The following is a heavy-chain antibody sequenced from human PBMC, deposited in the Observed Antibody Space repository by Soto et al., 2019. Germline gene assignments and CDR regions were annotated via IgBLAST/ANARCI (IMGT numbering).Heavy chain of an antibody. CDR1: GFTFSTYT. J-gene: IGHJ4*02. D-gene: IGHD3-9*01. Sequence: EVQLLESGGHWVQPGGSLRLSCAASGFTFSTYTMNWVRQTPGKGLEWVSSIIGSDLSTHYADSVKGRFTISRDNSKSMVFLQMNSLRAEDTAVYYCAKDSYPDGIWTFDFWGQGPLVTVSS. CDR3: AKDSYPDGIWTFDF. V-gene: IGHV3-23*01. CDR2: IIGSDLST.